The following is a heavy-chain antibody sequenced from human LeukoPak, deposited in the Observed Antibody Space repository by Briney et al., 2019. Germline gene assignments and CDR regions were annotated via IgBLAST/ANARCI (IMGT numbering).Heavy chain of an antibody. Sequence: SETLSLTCTASGGSISSSSYYWGWIRQPPGKGLEWIGSIYYSGSTYYNPSLKSRVTISVDTSKNQFSLKLSSVTAADTAVYYCARGELLQNYFDYWGQGTLVTVSS. V-gene: IGHV4-39*07. J-gene: IGHJ4*02. CDR3: ARGELLQNYFDY. CDR1: GGSISSSSYY. CDR2: IYYSGST. D-gene: IGHD2-15*01.